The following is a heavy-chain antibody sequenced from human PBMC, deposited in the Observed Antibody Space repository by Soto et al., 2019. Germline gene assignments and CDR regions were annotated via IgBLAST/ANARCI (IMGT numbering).Heavy chain of an antibody. V-gene: IGHV1-2*04. CDR1: GYTFTGYY. CDR2: INPNSGGT. D-gene: IGHD3-10*01. Sequence: QVPLVQSGAEVKKPGASVKVSCKASGYTFTGYYMHWVRQAPGQGLEWMGWINPNSGGTNYAQKFQGWVTMTRDTSISTAYMELSRLRSDDTAVYYCARDRITMVRGVIHGYYGMDVWGQGTTVTVSS. CDR3: ARDRITMVRGVIHGYYGMDV. J-gene: IGHJ6*02.